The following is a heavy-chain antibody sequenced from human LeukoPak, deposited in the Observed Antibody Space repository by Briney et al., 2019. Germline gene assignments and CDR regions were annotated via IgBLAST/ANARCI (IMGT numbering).Heavy chain of an antibody. V-gene: IGHV4-59*01. D-gene: IGHD6-19*01. CDR1: GGSITGYY. CDR2: IYHSGST. J-gene: IGHJ4*02. CDR3: ARDAVAGRVYYFDY. Sequence: SETVSLTCTVSGGSITGYYWGWIRQPPGKGLEWIGYIYHSGSTKYNPSLKSRVTMSVDTSKNHFSLKLSSVTAADTAVYYCARDAVAGRVYYFDYWGQGILVTVSS.